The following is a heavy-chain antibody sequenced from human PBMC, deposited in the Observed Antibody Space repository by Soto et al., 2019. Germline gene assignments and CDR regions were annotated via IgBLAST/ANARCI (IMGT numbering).Heavy chain of an antibody. CDR2: IYHSGST. CDR3: VAGSGWYGPLGN. V-gene: IGHV4-30-2*02. CDR1: GGSISSGGYS. J-gene: IGHJ4*02. Sequence: SETLSLTCAVSGGSISSGGYSWSWIRQPPGKGLEWIGYIYHSGSTYYNPSLKSRVTISVDTSKNQFSLKLSSVTAADTAVYYCVAGSGWYGPLGNWGQGTLVTVSS. D-gene: IGHD6-19*01.